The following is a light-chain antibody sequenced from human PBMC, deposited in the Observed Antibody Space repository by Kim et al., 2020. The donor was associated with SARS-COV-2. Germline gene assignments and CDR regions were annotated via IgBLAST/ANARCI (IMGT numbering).Light chain of an antibody. CDR2: DVS. V-gene: IGLV2-14*04. CDR3: SSYTSSSTRV. CDR1: SSDVGGYNY. J-gene: IGLJ3*02. Sequence: GQSITFSCTGTSSDVGGYNYVSWYQQHPGKAPKLMIYDVSKRPSGVSNRFSGYKSVNTASLTISGLQAEDEADYYCSSYTSSSTRVFGGGTQLTVL.